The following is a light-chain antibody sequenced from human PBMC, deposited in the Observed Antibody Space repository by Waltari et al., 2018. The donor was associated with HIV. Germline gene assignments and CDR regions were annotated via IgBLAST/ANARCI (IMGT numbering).Light chain of an antibody. V-gene: IGKV3-20*01. CDR1: QSVRSSY. J-gene: IGKJ2*01. CDR2: GAS. Sequence: EIVLTQVPGTLSLSPGERATLSCRASQSVRSSYLAWYQQKPGQAPRLLIYGASSKATGIPDRFSGSGSGTDFTLTISRLEPEDFAVYYCQQYGTSPPTYTFGQGTKLEIK. CDR3: QQYGTSPPTYT.